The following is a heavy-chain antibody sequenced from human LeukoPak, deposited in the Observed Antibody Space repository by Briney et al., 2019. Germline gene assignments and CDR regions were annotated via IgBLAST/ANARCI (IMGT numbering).Heavy chain of an antibody. CDR1: GYTFTSYD. Sequence: ASVKVSCKASGYTFTSYDINWVRQATGQGLEWMGWMNPNSGNTGYAQKFQGRVTMTRNTSISTAYMELSSLRSEDTAVYYCASFYGGKGAFGYWGQGTLVTVSS. V-gene: IGHV1-8*01. D-gene: IGHD4-23*01. CDR2: MNPNSGNT. CDR3: ASFYGGKGAFGY. J-gene: IGHJ4*02.